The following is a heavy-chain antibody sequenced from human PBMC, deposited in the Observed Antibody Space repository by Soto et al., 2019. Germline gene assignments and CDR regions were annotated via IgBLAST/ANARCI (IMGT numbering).Heavy chain of an antibody. CDR2: IDYSGVT. Sequence: SETLSLTCTVSGGSINSYYWSWIRQPPGKGLEWIGYIDYSGVTNYNPSLNSRVSISVDTSKNQFSLRLRSVTAADAAVYYWARNSWSNFFSLGYFDFWGQGTLVTVSS. CDR3: ARNSWSNFFSLGYFDF. V-gene: IGHV4-59*01. D-gene: IGHD1-26*01. CDR1: GGSINSYY. J-gene: IGHJ4*02.